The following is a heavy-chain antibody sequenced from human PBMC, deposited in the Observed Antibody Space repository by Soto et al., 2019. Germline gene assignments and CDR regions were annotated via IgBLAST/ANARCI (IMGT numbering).Heavy chain of an antibody. D-gene: IGHD2-2*01. J-gene: IGHJ4*02. Sequence: SETLSLTCTVPGGSISSSSYYWGWIRQPPGKGLEWIGSIYYSGSTYYNPSLKSRVTISVDTSKNQFSLKLSSVTAADTAVYYCARLDCSSASCYDPFDYWGQGTLVTVSS. CDR2: IYYSGST. CDR1: GGSISSSSYY. CDR3: ARLDCSSASCYDPFDY. V-gene: IGHV4-39*01.